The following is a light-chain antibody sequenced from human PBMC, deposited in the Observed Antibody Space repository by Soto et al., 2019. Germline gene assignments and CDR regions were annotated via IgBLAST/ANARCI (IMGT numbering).Light chain of an antibody. Sequence: EIVLTQSPDTLSLSPGETATLSCRASQSVSDYLAWDQQKPGQAPGLLIYDATNRATGIPARFSGSGSGTDFSLTISSLEPEDFAVYYCQQRSDWPSAFGGGTKVEIK. CDR1: QSVSDY. CDR3: QQRSDWPSA. J-gene: IGKJ4*01. CDR2: DAT. V-gene: IGKV3-11*01.